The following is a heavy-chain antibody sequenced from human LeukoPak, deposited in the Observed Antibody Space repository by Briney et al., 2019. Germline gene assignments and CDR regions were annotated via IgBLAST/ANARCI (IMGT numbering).Heavy chain of an antibody. V-gene: IGHV3-30*02. CDR2: IRCHGSDK. CDR1: GFTFSSCG. CDR3: AKSPSSWKFDD. Sequence: PGGSLRLSCAASGFTFSSCGMHWVRQAPGKGLEWVAFIRCHGSDKYYADSVKGRFTISRDNSENTLYLQMNSLRAEDTAVYYCAKSPSSWKFDDWGQGTLVTVSS. D-gene: IGHD6-13*01. J-gene: IGHJ4*02.